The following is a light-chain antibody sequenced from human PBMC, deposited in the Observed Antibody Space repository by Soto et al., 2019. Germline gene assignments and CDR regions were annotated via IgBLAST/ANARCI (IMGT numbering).Light chain of an antibody. CDR1: QSVRSN. CDR3: QQYNDWPPT. V-gene: IGKV3-15*01. Sequence: EIVLTQSPGTLSLSPGERATLYFSASQSVRSNLAWYQQKPGQAPRLLIYGASTRATGIPARFSGSGSGTEFTLSIGSLQSEDFAVYYCQQYNDWPPTFGQGTKVDIK. J-gene: IGKJ1*01. CDR2: GAS.